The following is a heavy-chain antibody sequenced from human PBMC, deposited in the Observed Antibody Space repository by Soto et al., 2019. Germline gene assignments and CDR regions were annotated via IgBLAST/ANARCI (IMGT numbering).Heavy chain of an antibody. CDR1: GYSFASYY. CDR3: ARDPRFGYSSSWNFDY. Sequence: ASVNVSWEPCGYSFASYYRHWVRQAPGQGLEWMGIINPSGFSTNYAQKFQSRVTMTRDTSTRTVYMELSSLRSEDTAVYYCARDPRFGYSSSWNFDYWGQGTLVTVSS. J-gene: IGHJ4*02. V-gene: IGHV1-46*01. D-gene: IGHD6-13*01. CDR2: INPSGFST.